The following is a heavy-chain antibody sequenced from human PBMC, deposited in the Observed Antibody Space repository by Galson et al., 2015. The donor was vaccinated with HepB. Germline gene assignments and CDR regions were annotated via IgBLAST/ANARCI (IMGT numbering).Heavy chain of an antibody. CDR3: ARDAWLGP. CDR1: GFTVSGDY. J-gene: IGHJ5*02. Sequence: SLRLSCAASGFTVSGDYMNWVRQGPEKGLEWVSVLYSGGGSNYADSVKGRFTIFRDNSQNTVFLQMNNVRADDTAVYYCARDAWLGPWGQGSLVTVSS. CDR2: LYSGGGS. V-gene: IGHV3-53*01.